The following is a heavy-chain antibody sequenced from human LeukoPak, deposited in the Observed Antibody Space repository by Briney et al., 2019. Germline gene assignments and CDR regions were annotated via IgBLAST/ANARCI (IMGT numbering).Heavy chain of an antibody. V-gene: IGHV3-15*01. CDR2: IKSKTDGGTT. Sequence: GGSLRLSCAASGFTFSNAWMSWVRQAPGKGLEWVGRIKSKTDGGTTDYAAPVKGRFTISRDDSKNTLYLQMNSLKTEDTAVYYCTTDSVPRQWLLLDPFDYWGQGTLVTVSS. D-gene: IGHD3-22*01. J-gene: IGHJ4*02. CDR3: TTDSVPRQWLLLDPFDY. CDR1: GFTFSNAW.